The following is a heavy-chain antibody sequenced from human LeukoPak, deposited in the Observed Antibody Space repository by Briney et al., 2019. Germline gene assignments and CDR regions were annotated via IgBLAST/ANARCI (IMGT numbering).Heavy chain of an antibody. Sequence: GGSLRLSCAASGFSPSSYSMNWVRQAPGKGLEWVSSITSTSTYINYADSVKGRFTISRDNAKNSLYLQMNSLRAEDTAVYYCSREGPSSTGLDYWGQGTLVTVSS. CDR3: SREGPSSTGLDY. J-gene: IGHJ4*02. CDR1: GFSPSSYS. CDR2: ITSTSTYI. V-gene: IGHV3-21*01. D-gene: IGHD4-17*01.